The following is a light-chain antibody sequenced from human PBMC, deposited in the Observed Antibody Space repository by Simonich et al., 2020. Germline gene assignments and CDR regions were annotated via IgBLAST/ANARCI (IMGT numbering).Light chain of an antibody. CDR2: GAS. J-gene: IGKJ4*01. Sequence: EILLTQSPATLSVSPGERATLSCRASQSVTSNLAWYQQKPGQPPRLLIYGASTRATGIPARFSGSGSGTEFTLTISSMQSEDFAGYYCQQYNNWPLTFGGGTKVEIK. CDR1: QSVTSN. V-gene: IGKV3-15*01. CDR3: QQYNNWPLT.